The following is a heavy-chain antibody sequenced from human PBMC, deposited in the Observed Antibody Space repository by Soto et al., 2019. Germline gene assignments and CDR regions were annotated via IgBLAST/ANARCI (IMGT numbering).Heavy chain of an antibody. Sequence: QVQLQQWGAGLLKPSETLSLTCAVYGGSFSGYYWSWIRQPPGKGLEWIGEINHRGYTTYNPSLKNRCTISVDTSKNQFSLKLSSVTAADAAVYYCARMDIVTTNWFDPWGQGTPVTVSS. CDR2: INHRGYT. CDR3: ARMDIVTTNWFDP. J-gene: IGHJ5*02. V-gene: IGHV4-34*01. CDR1: GGSFSGYY. D-gene: IGHD5-12*01.